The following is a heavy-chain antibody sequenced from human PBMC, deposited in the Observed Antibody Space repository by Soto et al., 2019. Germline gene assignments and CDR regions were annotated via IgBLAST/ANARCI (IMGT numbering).Heavy chain of an antibody. CDR2: IYHSGST. J-gene: IGHJ4*02. Sequence: QLQLQESGSGLVKPSQTLSLTCAVSGGSISSGGYSWSWIRQPPGKGLEWIGYIYHSGSTYYNPSLKSRVTISEDRSKNQFSLKLSSMTAADTAMYYCAAGGGMPRYYWGQGTLVTVSS. D-gene: IGHD1-26*01. CDR3: AAGGGMPRYY. V-gene: IGHV4-30-2*01. CDR1: GGSISSGGYS.